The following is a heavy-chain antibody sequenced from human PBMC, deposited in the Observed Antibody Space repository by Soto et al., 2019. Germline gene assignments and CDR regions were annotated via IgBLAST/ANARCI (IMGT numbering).Heavy chain of an antibody. CDR2: IIPILGIA. D-gene: IGHD3-10*01. CDR3: ATSAGYYYGSGSYYNGFDY. J-gene: IGHJ4*02. Sequence: QVQLVQSGAEVKKPGSSVKVSCKASGGTFSSYTISWVRQASGQGLEWMGRIIPILGIANYAQKFQGRVTITADKSTSTAYMELSSLRSEDTAVYYCATSAGYYYGSGSYYNGFDYWGQGTLVTVSS. CDR1: GGTFSSYT. V-gene: IGHV1-69*02.